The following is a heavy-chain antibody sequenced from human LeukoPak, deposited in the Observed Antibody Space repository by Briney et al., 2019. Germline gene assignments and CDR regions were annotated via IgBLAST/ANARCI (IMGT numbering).Heavy chain of an antibody. Sequence: SETLSLTCTVSGGSISSGGYYWSWIRQHPGKGLEWIGYTYYSGSTYYNPSLKSRVTISVDTSKNQFSLKLSSVTAADTAVYYCARSSLGSWFDPWGQGTLVTVSS. CDR2: TYYSGST. J-gene: IGHJ5*02. CDR3: ARSSLGSWFDP. D-gene: IGHD3-10*01. V-gene: IGHV4-31*03. CDR1: GGSISSGGYY.